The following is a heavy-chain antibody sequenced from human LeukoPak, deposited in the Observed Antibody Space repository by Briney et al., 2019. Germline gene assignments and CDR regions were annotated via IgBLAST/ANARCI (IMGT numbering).Heavy chain of an antibody. CDR1: WDSVSSKSAS. Sequence: SQTLSLICCISWDSVSSKSASWNWIRQSPSRGVEWLGRTSYRSKWYNEYAVTVKGRITINPDTSKNQFYLQLNSVPPEDTAVYYWRRHPVWGSAWGQGTRVTVSS. CDR3: RRHPVWGSA. J-gene: IGHJ5*02. CDR2: TSYRSKWYN. D-gene: IGHD7-27*01. V-gene: IGHV6-1*01.